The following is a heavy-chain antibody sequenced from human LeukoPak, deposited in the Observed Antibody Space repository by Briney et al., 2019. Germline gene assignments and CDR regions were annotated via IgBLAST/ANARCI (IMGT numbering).Heavy chain of an antibody. V-gene: IGHV1-2*02. J-gene: IGHJ6*03. Sequence: HWASVKVSCKASADTFSGYYIHWVRQAPGQGLEWMGWISPHNGGTKYAEKFQGRVTMTRDSSINTAYMELSRLRSDDTAVYYCTREPYYYYYMDVWGKGTTVIVSS. CDR1: ADTFSGYY. CDR3: TREPYYYYYMDV. CDR2: ISPHNGGT.